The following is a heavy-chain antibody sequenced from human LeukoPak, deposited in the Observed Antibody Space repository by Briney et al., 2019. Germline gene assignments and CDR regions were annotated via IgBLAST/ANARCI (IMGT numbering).Heavy chain of an antibody. J-gene: IGHJ6*02. CDR1: GYTFTSYD. CDR3: ARVIWDYYGMDV. D-gene: IGHD2-21*01. V-gene: IGHV1-8*01. Sequence: GASVKVSCKASGYTFTSYDINWVRQATGQGLEWMGWMNPNSGNTGYAQKFQGRVTMTRNTSISTAYMELRSLRSDDTAVYYCARVIWDYYGMDVWGQGTTVTVSS. CDR2: MNPNSGNT.